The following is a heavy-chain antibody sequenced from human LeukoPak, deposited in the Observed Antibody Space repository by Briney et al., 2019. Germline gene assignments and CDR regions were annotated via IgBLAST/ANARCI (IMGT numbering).Heavy chain of an antibody. Sequence: GRSLRLSCAASGFAFDDFAMHWVRQAPGKGLEWVSGISWNSGSIGYADSVKGRFTISRDNAKNSLYLQMNSLRTDDTALYYCTKGRYFDLWGRGTLVTVSP. CDR2: ISWNSGSI. V-gene: IGHV3-9*01. J-gene: IGHJ2*01. CDR3: TKGRYFDL. CDR1: GFAFDDFA.